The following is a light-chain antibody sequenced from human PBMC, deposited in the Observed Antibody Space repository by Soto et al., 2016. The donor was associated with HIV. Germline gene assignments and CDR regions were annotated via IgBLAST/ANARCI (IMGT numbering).Light chain of an antibody. CDR1: QSIGRF. V-gene: IGKV1-39*01. Sequence: DIQMTQSPSSLSASVGDRVTITCRASQSIGRFLNWYQQISGKAPNLLIYDASTLQSGVPSRFSGSGSGTDFTLIISSLQHRFATYYCQQSYNTPRSFGQGTMVEIK. J-gene: IGKJ1*01. CDR3: QQSYNTPRS. CDR2: DAS.